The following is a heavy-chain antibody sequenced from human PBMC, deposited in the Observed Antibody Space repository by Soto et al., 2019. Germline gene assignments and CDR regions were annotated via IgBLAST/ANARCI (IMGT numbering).Heavy chain of an antibody. J-gene: IGHJ3*02. V-gene: IGHV1-58*02. CDR2: IVVGSGNT. D-gene: IGHD3-9*01. Sequence: SVKVSCKASGFTFTSSAMQWVRQARGQRLEWIGWIVVGSGNTNYAQKFQERVTITRDMSTSTAYMELSSLRSEDTAVYYCAAGSDILTGYPAAFDIWGQGTMVTVSS. CDR3: AAGSDILTGYPAAFDI. CDR1: GFTFTSSA.